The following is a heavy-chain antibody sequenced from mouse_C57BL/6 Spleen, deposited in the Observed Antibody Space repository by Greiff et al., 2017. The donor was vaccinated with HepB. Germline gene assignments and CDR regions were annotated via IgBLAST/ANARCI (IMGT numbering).Heavy chain of an antibody. J-gene: IGHJ4*01. D-gene: IGHD2-4*01. CDR1: GFTFSDYG. V-gene: IGHV5-17*01. CDR2: ISSGSSTI. Sequence: EVKLVESGGGLVKPGASLKLSCAASGFTFSDYGMHWVRQAPEKGLEWVAYISSGSSTIYYADTVKGRFTFSRDKAKNTIFLQMTSLRSKDTAMYYCAGYDYDGESYYAMDYWGQGTSVTVAS. CDR3: AGYDYDGESYYAMDY.